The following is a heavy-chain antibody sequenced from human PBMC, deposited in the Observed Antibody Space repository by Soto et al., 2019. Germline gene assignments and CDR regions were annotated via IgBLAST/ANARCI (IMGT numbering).Heavy chain of an antibody. CDR2: FDPEDGET. D-gene: IGHD2-21*02. CDR1: GYTLTELS. V-gene: IGHV1-24*01. J-gene: IGHJ4*02. CDR3: ATAPRVRCGGDCYGIDY. Sequence: QVQLVQSGAEVKKPGASVKVSCKVSGYTLTELSMHWVRQAPGKGLEWMGGFDPEDGETIYAQKFQGRVTMTEDTSXDXXYMELSSLRSEDTAVYYCATAPRVRCGGDCYGIDYWGQGTLVTVSS.